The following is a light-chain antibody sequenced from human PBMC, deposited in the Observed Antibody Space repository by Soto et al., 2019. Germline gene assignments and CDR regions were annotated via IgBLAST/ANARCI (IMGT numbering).Light chain of an antibody. J-gene: IGLJ3*02. Sequence: QSALTQPASVSGSPGQSITISCTGTSSYVGSYNYISWYQQHPGKAPKLIIYEVSDRPSGVPNRFSGSKSGNTASLSISGLQAEDEADYYCISFTSSTAWVFGGGTKVTVL. V-gene: IGLV2-14*01. CDR3: ISFTSSTAWV. CDR2: EVS. CDR1: SSYVGSYNY.